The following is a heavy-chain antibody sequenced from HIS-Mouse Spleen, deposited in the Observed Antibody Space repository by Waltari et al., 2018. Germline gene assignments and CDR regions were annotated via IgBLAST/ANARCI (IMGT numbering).Heavy chain of an antibody. CDR1: GYTFTGYY. V-gene: IGHV1-2*02. Sequence: QVQLVQSGAEVKTPGASVKVSCKASGYTFTGYYMHWVRQAPGQGLEWMEWIKPKSAGTNDAQKLQGRVTMTRDTSISTAYMELSRLRSDDTAVYYCAREIPYSSSWYDWYFDLWGRGTLVTVSS. J-gene: IGHJ2*01. CDR2: IKPKSAGT. D-gene: IGHD6-13*01. CDR3: AREIPYSSSWYDWYFDL.